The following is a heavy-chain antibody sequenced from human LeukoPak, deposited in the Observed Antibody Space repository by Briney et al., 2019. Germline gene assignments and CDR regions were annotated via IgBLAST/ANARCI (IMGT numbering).Heavy chain of an antibody. Sequence: GSLRLSCVASGSTFTSYGMHWVRQAPGKGLEWVALIRHNGNDKYYAETVKGRFTVSRDNSNNTVYLQMSTLRAEDTAMYYCVKDYGKYQILERATFDFWGQGTLISVSS. V-gene: IGHV3-30*02. J-gene: IGHJ4*02. D-gene: IGHD5-24*01. CDR1: GSTFTSYG. CDR2: IRHNGNDK. CDR3: VKDYGKYQILERATFDF.